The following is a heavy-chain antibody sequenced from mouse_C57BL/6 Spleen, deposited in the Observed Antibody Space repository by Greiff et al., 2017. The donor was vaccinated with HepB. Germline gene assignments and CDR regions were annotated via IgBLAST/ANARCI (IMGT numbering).Heavy chain of an antibody. CDR1: GFTFSDYG. D-gene: IGHD1-1*01. V-gene: IGHV5-17*01. Sequence: EVQRVESGGGLVKPGGSLKLSCAASGFTFSDYGMHWVRQAPEKGLEWVAYISSGSSTIYYADTVKGRFTISRDNAKNTLFLQMTSLRSEDTAMYYCARKITTVVEGAMDYWGQGTSVTVSS. CDR2: ISSGSSTI. CDR3: ARKITTVVEGAMDY. J-gene: IGHJ4*01.